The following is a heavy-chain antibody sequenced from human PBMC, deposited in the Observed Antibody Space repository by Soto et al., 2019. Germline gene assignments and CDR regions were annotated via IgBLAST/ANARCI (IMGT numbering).Heavy chain of an antibody. CDR1: GYSISSGYY. J-gene: IGHJ4*02. Sequence: PSETLSLTCAVSGYSISSGYYWGWIRQPPGKGLEWIGSIYHSGSTYYNPSLKSRVTISVDTSKNQFSLKLSSVTAADTAVYYCARENGEAPLPFYWGQGTLVTVSS. D-gene: IGHD2-8*01. CDR2: IYHSGST. CDR3: ARENGEAPLPFY. V-gene: IGHV4-38-2*02.